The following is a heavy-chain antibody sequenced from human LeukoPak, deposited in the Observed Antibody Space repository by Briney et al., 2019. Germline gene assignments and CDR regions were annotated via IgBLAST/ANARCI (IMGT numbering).Heavy chain of an antibody. CDR3: AREVVRVGGYQDAFDI. Sequence: PGRSLRLSCTASGFTFGDYAMSWVRQAPGKGLEWVSILYSGGDAYYADSVKGRFTISRDNSKNTLYLQMNSLRAEDTAVYYCAREVVRVGGYQDAFDIWGQGTMVTVSS. V-gene: IGHV3-53*01. CDR2: LYSGGDA. J-gene: IGHJ3*02. CDR1: GFTFGDYA. D-gene: IGHD3-22*01.